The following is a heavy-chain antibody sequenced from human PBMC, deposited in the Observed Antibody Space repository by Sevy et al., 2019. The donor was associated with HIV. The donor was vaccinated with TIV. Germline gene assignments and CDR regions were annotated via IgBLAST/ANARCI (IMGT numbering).Heavy chain of an antibody. J-gene: IGHJ1*01. D-gene: IGHD1-1*01. V-gene: IGHV3-30*04. Sequence: GGSLRLSCAASGFTFSRYSMHWVRQAPGKGLEWVATISFDASNKHYADSVKGRFTISRDNFQNSLFLQMNSLRPEDTAVYYCALERLSSDVAEYFQNWGQGTLVTVST. CDR1: GFTFSRYS. CDR2: ISFDASNK. CDR3: ALERLSSDVAEYFQN.